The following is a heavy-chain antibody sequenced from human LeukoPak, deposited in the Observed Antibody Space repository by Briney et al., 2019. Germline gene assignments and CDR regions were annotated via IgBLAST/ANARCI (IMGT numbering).Heavy chain of an antibody. J-gene: IGHJ3*02. CDR3: ARDRYNWNYVGRDAFDI. CDR1: GGTFSSYA. Sequence: SVKVSCKASGGTFSSYAISWVRQAPGQGLEWMGGIIPIFGTANYAQKFQGRVTITTDESTSTAYMELSSLRSEDTAVYYCARDRYNWNYVGRDAFDIWGQGTMVTVSS. V-gene: IGHV1-69*05. CDR2: IIPIFGTA. D-gene: IGHD1-7*01.